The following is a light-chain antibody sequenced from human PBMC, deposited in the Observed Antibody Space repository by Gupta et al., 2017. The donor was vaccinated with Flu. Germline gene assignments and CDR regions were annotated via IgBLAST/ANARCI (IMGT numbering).Light chain of an antibody. Sequence: QSALTQPASVSGSPGQSITISCTGTSSDVGGYNYASWYQQHPGKAPKLMIYEVSNRPSGVSNRFSGSKSGNTASLTISGLQAEDEADYYCSSYTSSIRVFGGGTKLTVL. V-gene: IGLV2-14*01. CDR1: SSDVGGYNY. J-gene: IGLJ2*01. CDR2: EVS. CDR3: SSYTSSIRV.